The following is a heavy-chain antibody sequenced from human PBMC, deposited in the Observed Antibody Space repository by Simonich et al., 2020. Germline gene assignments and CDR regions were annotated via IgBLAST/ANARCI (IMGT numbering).Heavy chain of an antibody. Sequence: EVQLVESGGGLVQPGGSLRLSCAASGFTFSIYDIHGVRQGTVKGLEAVSAYGNAGETYYPGYVKGRFTISRENAKNSLYLQMNSRRAGDTAVYYCARGGYSGSYNWFDPWGQGTLVTVSS. J-gene: IGHJ5*02. D-gene: IGHD1-26*01. CDR2: YGNAGET. CDR3: ARGGYSGSYNWFDP. CDR1: GFTFSIYD. V-gene: IGHV3-13*01.